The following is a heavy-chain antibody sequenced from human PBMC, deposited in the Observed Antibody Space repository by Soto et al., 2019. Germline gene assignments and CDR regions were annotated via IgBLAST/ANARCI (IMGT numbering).Heavy chain of an antibody. Sequence: PSETLSLTCTVSGGSISSYYWSWIRQPPGKGLEWIGYIYYSGSTNYNPSLKSRVTISVDTSKNQFSLKLSSVTAADTAVYYCARGIQLPAGVWFDPWGQGTLVTVSS. D-gene: IGHD5-18*01. J-gene: IGHJ5*02. CDR1: GGSISSYY. CDR3: ARGIQLPAGVWFDP. V-gene: IGHV4-59*01. CDR2: IYYSGST.